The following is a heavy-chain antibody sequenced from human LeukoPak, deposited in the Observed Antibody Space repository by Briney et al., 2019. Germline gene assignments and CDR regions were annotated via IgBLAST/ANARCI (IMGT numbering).Heavy chain of an antibody. CDR2: ISAYNGNT. J-gene: IGHJ6*03. CDR1: GYTFTDSQ. CDR3: ARVRTEGFDWLRHYYYYYYMDV. Sequence: ASVKVSCKASGYTFTDSQINWVRQATGQGLEWMGWISAYNGNTNYAQKLQGRVTMTTDTSTSTAYMELRSLRSDDTAVYYCARVRTEGFDWLRHYYYYYYMDVWGKGTTVTISS. V-gene: IGHV1-18*04. D-gene: IGHD3-9*01.